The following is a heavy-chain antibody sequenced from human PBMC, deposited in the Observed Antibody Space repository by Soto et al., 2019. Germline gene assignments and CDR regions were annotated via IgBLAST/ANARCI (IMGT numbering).Heavy chain of an antibody. CDR1: GYTFTSYG. D-gene: IGHD3-10*01. V-gene: IGHV1-18*01. CDR3: ARGRGLPWFGQIDAFDI. Sequence: QVQLVQSGAEVKNPGSSVKVSCKASGYTFTSYGISWVRQAPGQGLEWMGWISAYNGNTNYAQKRQGGVTMTTDTSTSTAYMELRRLRSDATAVYYCARGRGLPWFGQIDAFDIWGQGTMVTVSS. J-gene: IGHJ3*02. CDR2: ISAYNGNT.